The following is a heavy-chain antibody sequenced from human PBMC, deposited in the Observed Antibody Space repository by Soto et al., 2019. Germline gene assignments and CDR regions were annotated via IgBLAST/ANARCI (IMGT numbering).Heavy chain of an antibody. CDR3: TRDLLPRDGDYIWGSYSY. D-gene: IGHD3-16*01. J-gene: IGHJ4*02. Sequence: GGSLRLSCTASGFTFGDYAMSWFRQAPGKGLEWVGFIRSKAYGGTTEYAASVKGRFTISRDDSKSIAYLQMNSLKTEDTAVYYCTRDLLPRDGDYIWGSYSYWGQGTLVTVSS. CDR1: GFTFGDYA. V-gene: IGHV3-49*03. CDR2: IRSKAYGGTT.